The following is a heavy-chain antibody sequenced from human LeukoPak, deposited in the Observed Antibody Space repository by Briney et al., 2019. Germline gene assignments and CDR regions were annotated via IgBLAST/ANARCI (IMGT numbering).Heavy chain of an antibody. V-gene: IGHV1-3*01. CDR3: ARDLESSSWYVAWNY. Sequence: GASVKVSCKASGYTFTSYAMHWVRQAPGQRLEWMGWINAGNGNTKYSQKFQGRVTITRDTSASTAYMELSSLRSEDTAVYYCARDLESSSWYVAWNYWGQGTLVTVSS. J-gene: IGHJ4*02. D-gene: IGHD6-13*01. CDR1: GYTFTSYA. CDR2: INAGNGNT.